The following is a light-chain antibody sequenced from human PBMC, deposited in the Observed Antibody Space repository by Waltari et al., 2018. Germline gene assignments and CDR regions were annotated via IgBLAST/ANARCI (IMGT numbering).Light chain of an antibody. J-gene: IGKJ2*01. CDR1: QSVSSN. V-gene: IGKV3-15*01. CDR2: GAS. Sequence: EIVMTQSPVTLSVSAGERVTLSCRASQSVSSNLAWYQQKPGQAPRLLIYGASTRATDIPPRFSGSGSGTEFTVTITSLQSEDFAIYYCQQYNNWPYTFGQGTKLEIK. CDR3: QQYNNWPYT.